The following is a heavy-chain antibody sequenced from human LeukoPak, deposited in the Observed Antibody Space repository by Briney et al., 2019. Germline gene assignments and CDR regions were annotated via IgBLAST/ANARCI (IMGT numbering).Heavy chain of an antibody. J-gene: IGHJ3*02. CDR3: AKDTAADGSGPGEAFDI. CDR1: GFTFSKYG. D-gene: IGHD3-10*01. CDR2: ISYDGSNK. Sequence: PGTSLRLSCAASGFTFSKYGMHWVRQAPGKGLEWVAVISYDGSNKYYADSVKGRFTISRDNAKNSLYLQMNGLRAEDTALYYCAKDTAADGSGPGEAFDIWGQGTMVTVSS. V-gene: IGHV3-30*18.